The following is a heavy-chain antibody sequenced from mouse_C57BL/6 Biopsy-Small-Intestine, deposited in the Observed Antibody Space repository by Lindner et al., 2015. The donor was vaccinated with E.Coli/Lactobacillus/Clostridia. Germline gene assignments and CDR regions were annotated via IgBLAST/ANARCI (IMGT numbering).Heavy chain of an antibody. CDR2: INPNYGTT. Sequence: MNWVKQSNGKSLEWIGVINPNYGTTSYNQKFKGKATLTVDQSSSTAYMQLNSLTSEDSAVYYCARRGDLRGFAYWGQGTLVTVSA. D-gene: IGHD3-3*01. J-gene: IGHJ3*01. V-gene: IGHV1-39*01. CDR3: ARRGDLRGFAY.